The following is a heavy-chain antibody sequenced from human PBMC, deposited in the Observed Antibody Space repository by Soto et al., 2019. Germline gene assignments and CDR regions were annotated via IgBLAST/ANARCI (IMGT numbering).Heavy chain of an antibody. Sequence: PGGSLRLSCAASGFTFSSYGMHWVRQAPGKGLEWVAVIWYDGSNKYYADSVKGRFTISRDNSKNTLCLQMNSLRAEDTAVYYCARDGPYSSSWYSNYYYGMDVWGQGTTVTVSS. V-gene: IGHV3-33*01. J-gene: IGHJ6*02. CDR2: IWYDGSNK. CDR1: GFTFSSYG. D-gene: IGHD6-13*01. CDR3: ARDGPYSSSWYSNYYYGMDV.